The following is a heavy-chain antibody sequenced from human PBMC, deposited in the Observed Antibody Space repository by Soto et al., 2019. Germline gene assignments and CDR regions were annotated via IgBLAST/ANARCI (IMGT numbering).Heavy chain of an antibody. CDR2: VIPIFGTA. V-gene: IGHV1-69*01. J-gene: IGHJ6*02. CDR1: GGTFSSYA. CDR3: ARNIVVLVGTRSGMHV. D-gene: IGHD2-15*01. Sequence: QVQLVQSGAAVKKPGSSVKVSCKASGGTFSSYAISWVRQAPGQGLEWMGGVIPIFGTANYAQKFQGRVTITPDEATSTAYMEPGSLRSEDTGVYYCARNIVVLVGTRSGMHVWGQGTTVTVSS.